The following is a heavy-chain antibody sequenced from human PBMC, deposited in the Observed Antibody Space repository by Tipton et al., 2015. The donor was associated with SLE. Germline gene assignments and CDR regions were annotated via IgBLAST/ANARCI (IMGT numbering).Heavy chain of an antibody. CDR3: ARRDGAAAGKGGPYYFDY. CDR2: INHSGST. CDR1: GGSFSGYY. V-gene: IGHV4-34*01. D-gene: IGHD6-13*01. J-gene: IGHJ4*02. Sequence: TLSLTCAVYGGSFSGYYWSWIRQPPGKGLEWIGEINHSGSTNYNPSLKSRVTISVDTSKNQFSLRLSSVTAADTAVYYCARRDGAAAGKGGPYYFDYWGQGTLVTVSS.